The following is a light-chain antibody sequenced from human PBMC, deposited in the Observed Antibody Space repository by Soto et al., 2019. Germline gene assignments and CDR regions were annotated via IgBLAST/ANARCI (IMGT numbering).Light chain of an antibody. V-gene: IGLV2-14*01. CDR3: SSYTSNNTWV. CDR2: EVS. J-gene: IGLJ3*02. CDR1: SSDVGGYNY. Sequence: QSALTQPASVSGSPGQSITISCTGTSSDVGGYNYVSWYQQYLGKAPKLMIYEVSNRPSGVSNRFSGSKSSNTASLTISGLQAEDEADFYCSSYTSNNTWVFGGGTKLTVL.